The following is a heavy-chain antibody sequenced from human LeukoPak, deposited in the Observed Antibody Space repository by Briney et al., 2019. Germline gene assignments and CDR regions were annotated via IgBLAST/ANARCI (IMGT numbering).Heavy chain of an antibody. Sequence: GGSLRLSCAASGFTVSSNYMSWVRQAPGKGLEWVSVIYSGYSTYYADSVKGRFTISRDNAKNSLYLQMNSLRAEDTALYYCARDRFDSGWFPFDYWGQGTLVTVSS. D-gene: IGHD6-19*01. CDR2: IYSGYST. J-gene: IGHJ4*02. V-gene: IGHV3-66*01. CDR1: GFTVSSNY. CDR3: ARDRFDSGWFPFDY.